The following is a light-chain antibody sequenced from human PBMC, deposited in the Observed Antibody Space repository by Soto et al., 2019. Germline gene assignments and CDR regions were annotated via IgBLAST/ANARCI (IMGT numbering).Light chain of an antibody. CDR1: QNINPT. J-gene: IGKJ4*01. CDR3: QQYNNWPPLT. CDR2: GAS. V-gene: IGKV3-15*01. Sequence: EMVVALCPTTLSAFPGCSATLSCNTTQNINPTLAWYQQLPGQAPRLLIHGASTRATGIPARFSGSGSGTEFTLTISSLQSEDFAVYYCQQYNNWPPLTFGGGTKVDIK.